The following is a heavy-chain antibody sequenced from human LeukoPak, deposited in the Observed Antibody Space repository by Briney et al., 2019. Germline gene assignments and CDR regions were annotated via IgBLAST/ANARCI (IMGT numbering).Heavy chain of an antibody. V-gene: IGHV3-72*01. J-gene: IGHJ3*02. D-gene: IGHD5-12*01. CDR2: SGNKASSYIT. Sequence: RGSLRLSCAASGFTLSDHYIDWVRQAPGKGLEWVGRSGNKASSYITEYAASVRGRLTMSRDESKHSLYLQMNSLEIEDTAVYHCTRGYSRLSVYALDIWGQGTRVTVSS. CDR3: TRGYSRLSVYALDI. CDR1: GFTLSDHY.